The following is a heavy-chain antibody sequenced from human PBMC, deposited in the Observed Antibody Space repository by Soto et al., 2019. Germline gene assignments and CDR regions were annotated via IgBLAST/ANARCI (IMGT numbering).Heavy chain of an antibody. Sequence: GGSLRLSCAASGFTFSSYGMHWVRQAPGKGLEWVAVISYHGSNKYYADSVKGRFTISRDNSKNTLYLQMNTLRAEDTAVYYCAKALQSSSAWYYSDSWGQGTLVTVSS. J-gene: IGHJ4*02. V-gene: IGHV3-30*18. D-gene: IGHD6-19*01. CDR3: AKALQSSSAWYYSDS. CDR1: GFTFSSYG. CDR2: ISYHGSNK.